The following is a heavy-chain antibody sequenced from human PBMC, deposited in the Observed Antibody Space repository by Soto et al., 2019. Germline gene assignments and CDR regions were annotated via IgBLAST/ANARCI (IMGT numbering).Heavy chain of an antibody. Sequence: GGSLRLSCAGSGFTFSSYGMHWVRQAPGKGLEWVAVISYSGNDRYYADSVKGRFTVSRDNSKNTLYLRLDSLRAEDTGIYHCAKDISIGAADYYFDHWGQGTLVTVSS. V-gene: IGHV3-30*18. J-gene: IGHJ4*02. CDR2: ISYSGNDR. CDR1: GFTFSSYG. CDR3: AKDISIGAADYYFDH. D-gene: IGHD6-13*01.